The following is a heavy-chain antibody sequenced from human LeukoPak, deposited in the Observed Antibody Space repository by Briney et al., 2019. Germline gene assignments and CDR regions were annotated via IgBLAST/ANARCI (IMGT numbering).Heavy chain of an antibody. Sequence: PGRSLRLSCAASGFTFNSYGMHRVRQAPGKGLEWVAVIWYDGSNKYYADSVKGRFTISRDNSKNTLYLQMNSLRAEDTAVYYCATGDYAPGYWGQGTLVTVSS. CDR3: ATGDYAPGY. CDR1: GFTFNSYG. D-gene: IGHD4-17*01. CDR2: IWYDGSNK. J-gene: IGHJ4*02. V-gene: IGHV3-33*01.